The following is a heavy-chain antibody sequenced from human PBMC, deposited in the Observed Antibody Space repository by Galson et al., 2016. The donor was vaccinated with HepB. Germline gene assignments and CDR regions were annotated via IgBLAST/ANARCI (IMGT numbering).Heavy chain of an antibody. Sequence: SLRLSCAASGFAFSDAWMTWVRQAPGKGLEWVSAINGGGGFTYYADSVKGRFTISRDNSKNTVYLQMNSLRAEDTAVYYCAKYRDHSSGYYPLDYWGQGTLVTVSS. J-gene: IGHJ4*02. CDR1: GFAFSDAW. CDR2: INGGGGFT. D-gene: IGHD3-22*01. V-gene: IGHV3-23*01. CDR3: AKYRDHSSGYYPLDY.